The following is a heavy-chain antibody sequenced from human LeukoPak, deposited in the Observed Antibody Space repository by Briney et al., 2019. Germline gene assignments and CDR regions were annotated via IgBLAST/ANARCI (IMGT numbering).Heavy chain of an antibody. CDR3: AREVGYCSSTSCYGFRGVAMAFDI. J-gene: IGHJ3*02. CDR2: IYPGDSDT. V-gene: IGHV5-51*01. Sequence: GESLKISCKGSGYSFTSYWIGWVRPMPGKGLEWMGIIYPGDSDTRYSPSFQGQVTISADKSISTAYLQWSSLKASDTAMYYCAREVGYCSSTSCYGFRGVAMAFDIWGQGTMVTVSS. D-gene: IGHD2-2*03. CDR1: GYSFTSYW.